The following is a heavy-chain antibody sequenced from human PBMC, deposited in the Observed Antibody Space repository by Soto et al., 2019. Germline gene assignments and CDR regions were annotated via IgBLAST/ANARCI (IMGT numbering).Heavy chain of an antibody. CDR1: GFTFSSYW. J-gene: IGHJ4*02. CDR3: ARVGGSSWH. V-gene: IGHV3-74*01. CDR2: INGDGGTT. Sequence: EVQLVESGGGLVQPGGSLRLSCAASGFTFSSYWMHWVLQAPGKGLVWVSRINGDGGTTNYADSVKGRFTISRDNAKNTLFLQMNSLRVEDAAVYYCARVGGSSWHWGQGTLVTVSS. D-gene: IGHD6-6*01.